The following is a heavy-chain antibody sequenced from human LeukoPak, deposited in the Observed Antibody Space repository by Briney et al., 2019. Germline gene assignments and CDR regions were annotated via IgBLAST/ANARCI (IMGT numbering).Heavy chain of an antibody. J-gene: IGHJ4*02. D-gene: IGHD3-22*01. CDR2: ISWNSGSI. CDR3: ARGPYEYYYDSSGYYGYYFDY. V-gene: IGHV3-9*01. Sequence: GGSLRLSCAASGFTFDDYAMHWVRQAPGKGLEWVSGISWNSGSIGYADSVKGRFTISRDNARNSLYLQMNSLRAEDTAVYYCARGPYEYYYDSSGYYGYYFDYWGQGTLVTVSS. CDR1: GFTFDDYA.